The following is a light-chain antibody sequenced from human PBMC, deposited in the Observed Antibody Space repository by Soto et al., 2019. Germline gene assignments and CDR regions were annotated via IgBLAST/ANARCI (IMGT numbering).Light chain of an antibody. CDR1: QFVSRR. CDR3: QEYSHCPPGM. Sequence: EIVVTQSPATLSASQGDRDTLYCRASQFVSRRLAWYQQRPRQVPRLLISDTSTRSPGSAARFSGSGSGTEVTLTIIILQSEGFAVYYCQEYSHCPPGMFGPGTPVDIK. CDR2: DTS. J-gene: IGKJ1*01. V-gene: IGKV3-15*01.